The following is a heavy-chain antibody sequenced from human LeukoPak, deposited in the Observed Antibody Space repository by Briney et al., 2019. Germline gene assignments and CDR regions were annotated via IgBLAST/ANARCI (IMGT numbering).Heavy chain of an antibody. D-gene: IGHD6-13*01. V-gene: IGHV4-34*01. Sequence: SETLSLTCAVYGGSFSGYYWSWIRQPPGKGLEWIGSIYYSGSTYYNPSLKSRVTISVDTSKNQFSLKLSSVTAADTAVYYCARSEKDLTYSSSCIDYWGQGTLVTVSS. CDR3: ARSEKDLTYSSSCIDY. CDR1: GGSFSGYY. J-gene: IGHJ4*02. CDR2: IYYSGST.